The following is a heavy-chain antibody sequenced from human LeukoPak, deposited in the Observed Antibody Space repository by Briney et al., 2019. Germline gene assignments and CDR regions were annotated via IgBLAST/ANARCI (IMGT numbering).Heavy chain of an antibody. D-gene: IGHD2-2*01. Sequence: GGTLRLSCKASGFSFSSYWMSWVRQAPGKGLEWVGNIKEDGSQTFYVDSVKGRFTISRDNAKNSLYLQMNGLRVDDTAVYYCARDSKSVPSSTSCSFFDYWGQGTLVTVSS. CDR1: GFSFSSYW. CDR2: IKEDGSQT. V-gene: IGHV3-7*01. J-gene: IGHJ4*02. CDR3: ARDSKSVPSSTSCSFFDY.